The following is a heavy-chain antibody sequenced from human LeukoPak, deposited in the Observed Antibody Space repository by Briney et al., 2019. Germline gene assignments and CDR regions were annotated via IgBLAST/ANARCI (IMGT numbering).Heavy chain of an antibody. D-gene: IGHD3-9*01. Sequence: GGSLRLSCAASGFTFSSYWMSWVRQAPGKGLEWVANIKEDGSEKYYADSVKGRFTISRDNAKNSLFLQMNSLRADDTAVYSCARVLLGMSAFDLWGQGTMVSVSS. V-gene: IGHV3-7*04. CDR1: GFTFSSYW. CDR3: ARVLLGMSAFDL. J-gene: IGHJ3*01. CDR2: IKEDGSEK.